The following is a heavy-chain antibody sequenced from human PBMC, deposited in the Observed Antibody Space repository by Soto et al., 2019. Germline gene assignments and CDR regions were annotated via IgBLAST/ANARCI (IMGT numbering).Heavy chain of an antibody. CDR2: IRNQVKKYET. CDR1: GFSFNGPA. J-gene: IGHJ4*02. D-gene: IGHD3-16*01. V-gene: IGHV3-73*01. CDR3: TTAYV. Sequence: EVQLVESGGGSVQPGGSVRLSCAAPGFSFNGPAIHWVRQASGKGLEWVGRIRNQVKKYETVNAATMEGRITISRDDSKNTAYLQINSLKAEDSAVYYCTTAYVWGQGTLVTVPS.